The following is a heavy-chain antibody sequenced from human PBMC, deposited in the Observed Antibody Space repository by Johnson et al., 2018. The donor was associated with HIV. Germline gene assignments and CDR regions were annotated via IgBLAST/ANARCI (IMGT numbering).Heavy chain of an antibody. Sequence: VQLVESGGGVVQPGGSLRLSCAASGFMFDDHAMHWVRQAPGMGPEWVSGISWNSVSRGYADSVKGRFTISRDNARNSLYLQMNSLRAEDTAVYYCAKAPPLSAYDYDAFDVWGQGTMVTVSS. D-gene: IGHD5-12*01. V-gene: IGHV3-9*01. CDR1: GFMFDDHA. CDR2: ISWNSVSR. J-gene: IGHJ3*01. CDR3: AKAPPLSAYDYDAFDV.